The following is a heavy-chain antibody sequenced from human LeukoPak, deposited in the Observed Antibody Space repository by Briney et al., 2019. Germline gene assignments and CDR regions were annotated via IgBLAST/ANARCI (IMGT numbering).Heavy chain of an antibody. V-gene: IGHV3-21*01. J-gene: IGHJ6*02. Sequence: PGGSLRLSCAASGFTFSSYSMNWVRQAPGKGLEWVSSISSSSSYIYYADSVKGRFTISRDNAKNSLYLQMNSLRAEDTAVYYCARDHMYYYDSSGYPRGYYYGMDVWGQGTTVTVSS. CDR3: ARDHMYYYDSSGYPRGYYYGMDV. D-gene: IGHD3-22*01. CDR1: GFTFSSYS. CDR2: ISSSSSYI.